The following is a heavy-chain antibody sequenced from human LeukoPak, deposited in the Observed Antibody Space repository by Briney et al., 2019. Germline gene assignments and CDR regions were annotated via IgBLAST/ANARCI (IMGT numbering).Heavy chain of an antibody. CDR1: GGSISSSSYY. CDR2: ISYRGST. CDR3: ARQAGGRRSLWFDP. J-gene: IGHJ5*02. V-gene: IGHV4-39*01. Sequence: SETLSLTCTVSGGSISSSSYYWGWIRQPPGKGLEWIGSISYRGSTYYNLSLKSRVTISVDTTENQFSLKLSSVTAADTAVYYCARQAGGRRSLWFDPWGQGTLVTVSS. D-gene: IGHD3-16*02.